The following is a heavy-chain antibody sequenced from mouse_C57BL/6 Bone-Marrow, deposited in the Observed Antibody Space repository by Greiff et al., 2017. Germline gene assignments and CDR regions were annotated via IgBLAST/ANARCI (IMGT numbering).Heavy chain of an antibody. CDR2: IYPGDGDT. CDR3: ARESDDRFAY. J-gene: IGHJ3*01. CDR1: GYAFSSSW. Sequence: QVQLKQSGPELVKPGASVKISCKASGYAFSSSWMNWVKQRPGKGLEWIGRIYPGDGDTNYNGKFKGKATLTADKSSSTAYMQLSSLTSEDSAVYFCARESDDRFAYWGQGTLVTVSA. V-gene: IGHV1-82*01. D-gene: IGHD2-3*01.